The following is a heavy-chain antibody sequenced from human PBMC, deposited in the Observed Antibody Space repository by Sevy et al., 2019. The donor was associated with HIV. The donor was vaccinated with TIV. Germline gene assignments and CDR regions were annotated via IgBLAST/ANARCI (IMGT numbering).Heavy chain of an antibody. CDR2: ISWNSGSI. J-gene: IGHJ3*02. V-gene: IGHV3-9*01. Sequence: GGSLRLSCAASEFTFDDYAMHWVRQAPGKGLEWVSGISWNSGSIGYADSVKGRFTISRDNAKNSLYLQMNSLRAEDTALYYCAKDAGDGDYVWDAFDIWGQGTMVTVSS. D-gene: IGHD4-17*01. CDR1: EFTFDDYA. CDR3: AKDAGDGDYVWDAFDI.